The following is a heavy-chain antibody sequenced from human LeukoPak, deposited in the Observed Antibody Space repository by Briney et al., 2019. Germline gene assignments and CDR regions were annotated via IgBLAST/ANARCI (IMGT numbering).Heavy chain of an antibody. V-gene: IGHV1-2*06. Sequence: ASVKVSCKASGYTFTGYYIHWVRRAPGQGLEWMGRINPNSGGTNYAQKFQGRVTMTRDTSITTAYMGLSRLTSDDTAVYYCARVGVDLWFDPWGQGTLVTVSS. D-gene: IGHD3/OR15-3a*01. J-gene: IGHJ5*02. CDR2: INPNSGGT. CDR3: ARVGVDLWFDP. CDR1: GYTFTGYY.